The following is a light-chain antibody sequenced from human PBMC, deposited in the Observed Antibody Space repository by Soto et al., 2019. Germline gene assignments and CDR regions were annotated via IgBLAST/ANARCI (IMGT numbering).Light chain of an antibody. Sequence: EIVLTQSPGLSLSPGERATLSCRASQSVSSTFFAWYQQRPGQAPRLLMYGASSRATGIPERFSGSGSGTDFTLTISRLEPEDFGVYYCQQFESSVTFGQGTKVEIK. CDR1: QSVSSTF. CDR3: QQFESSVT. CDR2: GAS. J-gene: IGKJ1*01. V-gene: IGKV3-20*01.